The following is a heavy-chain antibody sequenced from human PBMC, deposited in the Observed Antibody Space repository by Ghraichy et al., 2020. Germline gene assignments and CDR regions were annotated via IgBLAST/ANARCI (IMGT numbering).Heavy chain of an antibody. Sequence: SGPTLVKPKQTLTLTCTLSGFSLTSGVGVGWIRQPPGKALEWLALVYWDDDRRYSPSLENRLTLAKDTSRNQVDLTMTNMGPADTATYYCAHIRGDYGDFAQYWGQRILVTVSS. CDR3: AHIRGDYGDFAQY. D-gene: IGHD4-17*01. V-gene: IGHV2-5*02. J-gene: IGHJ4*02. CDR2: VYWDDDR. CDR1: GFSLTSGVG.